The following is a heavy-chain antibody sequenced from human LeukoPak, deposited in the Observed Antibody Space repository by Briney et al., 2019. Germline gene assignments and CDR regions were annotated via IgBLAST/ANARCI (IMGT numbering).Heavy chain of an antibody. CDR1: GYTFSTYA. V-gene: IGHV7-4-1*02. Sequence: ASVKVSCKASGYTFSTYAMNWVRQAPGQGLEWMGWINTNTGNPTYAQGFTGRFVFSLDTSVSTAYLQISSLKAEDAAVYYCARDISGYNFAPFYDYYMDVWGKGTTVTVSS. CDR2: INTNTGNP. CDR3: ARDISGYNFAPFYDYYMDV. J-gene: IGHJ6*03. D-gene: IGHD5-12*01.